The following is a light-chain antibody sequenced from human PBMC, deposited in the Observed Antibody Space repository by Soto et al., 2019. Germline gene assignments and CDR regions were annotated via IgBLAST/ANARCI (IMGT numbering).Light chain of an antibody. V-gene: IGKV3D-7*01. CDR1: QSVSSY. J-gene: IGKJ1*01. CDR3: HQDFNLPWT. CDR2: GTS. Sequence: EIVLTQSPATLSLSPGERATLSCRASQSVSSYLAWYQQKPGQAPRLLIYGTSARATGIPVRFSGSGSGTDLTLTISSLQPEDFAVYFCHQDFNLPWTFGQGTKVDIK.